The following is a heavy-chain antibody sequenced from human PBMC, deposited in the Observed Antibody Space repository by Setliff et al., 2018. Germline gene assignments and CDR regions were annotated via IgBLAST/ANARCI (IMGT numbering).Heavy chain of an antibody. Sequence: PGGSLRLSCAASGFSSGDFAMHWVRQAPGKGLEWVSYISSSSSTIYYADSVKGRFTISRDNAKNSLYLQMNNLRVEDTAIYYCARLDYGSPAEYWGQGTLVTVSS. CDR1: GFSSGDFA. V-gene: IGHV3-48*04. J-gene: IGHJ4*02. CDR2: ISSSSSTI. CDR3: ARLDYGSPAEY. D-gene: IGHD4-17*01.